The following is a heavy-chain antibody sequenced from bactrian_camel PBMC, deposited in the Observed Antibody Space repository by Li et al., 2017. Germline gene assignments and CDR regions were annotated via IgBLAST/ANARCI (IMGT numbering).Heavy chain of an antibody. Sequence: QVQLVESGGGSVEAGGSLTLSCAASGFTFPVADMGWYRKAPGTECELVSTIFSDGRTYYADSVKGRFTISQDNAKNTVDLRMNSLKPEDTALYYCAASLGRTYCSRAYYFLTPPRSSVSGARGPRSPSP. CDR2: IFSDGRT. V-gene: IGHV3S53*01. D-gene: IGHD2*01. J-gene: IGHJ4*01. CDR3: AASLGRTYCSRAYYFLTPPRSSVS. CDR1: GFTFPVAD.